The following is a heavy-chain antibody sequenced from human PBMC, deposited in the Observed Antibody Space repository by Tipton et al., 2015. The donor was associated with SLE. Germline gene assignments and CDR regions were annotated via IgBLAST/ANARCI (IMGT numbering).Heavy chain of an antibody. V-gene: IGHV4-38-2*02. CDR3: AREEGDDSNWGWLDP. Sequence: TLSLTCAVSGYSISSGYYWAWIRQPPGKGLEWIGTIYHSGSTYYNPSLKSRVTMSVDMSKNQFSLKLSSVTAADTAVYYCAREEGDDSNWGWLDPWGHGTLVSVSS. J-gene: IGHJ5*02. CDR1: GYSISSGYY. D-gene: IGHD5-24*01. CDR2: IYHSGST.